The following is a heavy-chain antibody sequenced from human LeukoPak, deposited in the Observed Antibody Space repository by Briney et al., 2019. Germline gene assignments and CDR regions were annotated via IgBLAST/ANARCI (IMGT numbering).Heavy chain of an antibody. Sequence: NTGGSLRLSCAASGFTFSDYYMSWIRQAPGKGLEWVSYISSSGSTIYYADSVKGRFTISRDNAKNSLYLQMNSLRAEDTAVYYCARDSGYSYGYRNYYYGMDVWGQGTTVTVSS. D-gene: IGHD5-18*01. V-gene: IGHV3-11*01. CDR2: ISSSGSTI. J-gene: IGHJ6*02. CDR1: GFTFSDYY. CDR3: ARDSGYSYGYRNYYYGMDV.